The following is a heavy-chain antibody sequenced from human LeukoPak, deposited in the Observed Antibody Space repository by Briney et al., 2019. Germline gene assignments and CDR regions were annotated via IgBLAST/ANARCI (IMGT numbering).Heavy chain of an antibody. CDR1: GFTFSDYY. D-gene: IGHD5-12*01. Sequence: GGSLRLSCAASGFTFSDYYMSWIRQAPGKGLKWVSYISSSGSTIYYADSVKGRFTISRDNAKNSLYLQMNSLRAEDTAVYYCARVPPGWWLQSVYYFDYWGQGTLVTVSS. J-gene: IGHJ4*02. V-gene: IGHV3-11*01. CDR3: ARVPPGWWLQSVYYFDY. CDR2: ISSSGSTI.